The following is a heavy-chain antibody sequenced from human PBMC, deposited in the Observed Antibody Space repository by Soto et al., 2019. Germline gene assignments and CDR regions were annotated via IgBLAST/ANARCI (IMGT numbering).Heavy chain of an antibody. V-gene: IGHV3-30*18. J-gene: IGHJ6*03. CDR3: AKDISYCSGGSCTDMDV. CDR1: GFTFSSYG. D-gene: IGHD2-15*01. Sequence: GGSLRLSCAASGFTFSSYGMHWVRQAPGKGLEWVAVISYDGSNKYYADSVKGRFTISRDNSKNTLYLQMNSLRAEDTAVYYCAKDISYCSGGSCTDMDVWGKGTTVTVSS. CDR2: ISYDGSNK.